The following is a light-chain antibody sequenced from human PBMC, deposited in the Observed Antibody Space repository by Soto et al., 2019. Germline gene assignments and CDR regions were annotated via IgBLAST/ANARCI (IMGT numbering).Light chain of an antibody. CDR2: EVS. CDR1: SSDVGGYNS. CDR3: SSFTSSNTWV. J-gene: IGLJ3*02. Sequence: QSALTQPPSASGSPGQSVTISCTGTSSDVGGYNSVCWHQQHPGKAPKLMIYEVSNRPSGVSYRFSASKSGNTASLTISGLQADDEADYYCSSFTSSNTWVFGGGTKLTVL. V-gene: IGLV2-14*01.